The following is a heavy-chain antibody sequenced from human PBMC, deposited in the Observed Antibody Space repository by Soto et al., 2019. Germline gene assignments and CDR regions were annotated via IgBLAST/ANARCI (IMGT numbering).Heavy chain of an antibody. CDR3: AREYCSSTSCLNWFDP. CDR2: ISSSSSTI. D-gene: IGHD2-2*01. Sequence: GGSLRLSCAASGFTFSSYAMNWVRQAPGKGLEWVSYISSSSSTIYYADSVKGRFTISRDNAKNSLYLQMNSLRAEDTAVYYCAREYCSSTSCLNWFDPWGQGTLVTVSS. CDR1: GFTFSSYA. V-gene: IGHV3-48*01. J-gene: IGHJ5*02.